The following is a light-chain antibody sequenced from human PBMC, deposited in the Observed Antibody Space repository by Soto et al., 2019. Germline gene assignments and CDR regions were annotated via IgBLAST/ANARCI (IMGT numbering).Light chain of an antibody. CDR1: QSVSSN. CDR3: QQYNYWPPLT. Sequence: EIVMTQSPATLSVSPGERATLSCRASQSVSSNVAWYQHKPGQAPRLLIYGASTRATGNPARFSGSGSGTEFTLTISSLQSEDFAVYYCQQYNYWPPLTFGGGTKVEIK. J-gene: IGKJ4*01. V-gene: IGKV3-15*01. CDR2: GAS.